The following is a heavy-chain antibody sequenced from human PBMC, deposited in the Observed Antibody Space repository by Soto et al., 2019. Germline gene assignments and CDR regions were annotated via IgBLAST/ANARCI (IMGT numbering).Heavy chain of an antibody. D-gene: IGHD3-9*01. J-gene: IGHJ6*03. V-gene: IGHV1-3*01. CDR2: INAGNGNT. CDR1: GYTFTSYA. CDR3: ARDLYDILTGYSYYYYYMDV. Sequence: VASVKVSCKASGYTFTSYAMHWVRQAPGQRLEWMGWINAGNGNTKYSQKFQGRVTITRDTSASTAYMELSSLRSEDTAVYYCARDLYDILTGYSYYYYYMDVWGKGTTVTVS.